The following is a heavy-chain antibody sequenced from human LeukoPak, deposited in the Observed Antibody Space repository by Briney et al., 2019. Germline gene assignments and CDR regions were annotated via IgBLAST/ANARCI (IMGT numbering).Heavy chain of an antibody. CDR2: INWNGGST. CDR3: ARDTVYYDSSGYYPPGY. D-gene: IGHD3-22*01. V-gene: IGHV3-20*04. J-gene: IGHJ4*02. Sequence: GGSLRLSCAASGFAFNYAWVSWVRQAPGKGLEWVSGINWNGGSTGYADSVKGRFTISRDNAKSSLYLQMNSLRAEDTALYYCARDTVYYDSSGYYPPGYWGQGTLVTVSS. CDR1: GFAFNYAW.